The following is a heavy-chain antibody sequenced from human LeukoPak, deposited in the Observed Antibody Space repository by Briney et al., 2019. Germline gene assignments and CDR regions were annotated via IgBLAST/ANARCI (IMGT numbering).Heavy chain of an antibody. J-gene: IGHJ6*02. CDR3: ARLGGITIFGRGDGMDV. Sequence: GESLKISCKGSGYRFSDYWIGWVRQMPGKGLEWMGIIYPGDSDTRYSPSFQGQVTISVDKSISTAYLQWSSLKASDTAMYYCARLGGITIFGRGDGMDVWGQGTTVTVSS. CDR2: IYPGDSDT. CDR1: GYRFSDYW. V-gene: IGHV5-51*01. D-gene: IGHD3-3*01.